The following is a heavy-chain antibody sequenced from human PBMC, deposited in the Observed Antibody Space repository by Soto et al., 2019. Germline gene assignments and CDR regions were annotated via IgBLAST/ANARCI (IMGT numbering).Heavy chain of an antibody. CDR2: IKQDGSEI. CDR3: VRSSGWTGDF. D-gene: IGHD3-10*01. V-gene: IGHV3-7*04. Sequence: GSLRLSCVASGFTFSSRWMNWVRHVPGKGLEWVANIKQDGSEIHYVDSVKGRFTISRDNAKNSLYLQMNSLRVEDTAVYHCVRSSGWTGDFWGQGILVTVSS. J-gene: IGHJ4*02. CDR1: GFTFSSRW.